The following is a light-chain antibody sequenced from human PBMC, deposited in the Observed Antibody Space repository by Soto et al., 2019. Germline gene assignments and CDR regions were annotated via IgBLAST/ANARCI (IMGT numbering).Light chain of an antibody. Sequence: ATHMTQSPSSLSASVGDRITITCRASLDIGSDLSWYQQKPGKAPTLLIYAASNLQSGVPSRFRGSRSGTEFTLTVSSLQSEDFATYDCQQYKSFWTFGQGTKVDIK. CDR2: AAS. CDR3: QQYKSFWT. J-gene: IGKJ1*01. CDR1: LDIGSD. V-gene: IGKV1-6*01.